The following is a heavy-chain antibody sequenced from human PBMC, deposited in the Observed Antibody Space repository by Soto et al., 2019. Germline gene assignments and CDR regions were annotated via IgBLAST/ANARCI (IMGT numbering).Heavy chain of an antibody. Sequence: QVQLQQWGAGLLKPSETLSLTCGVYGGSFSGYYWSWIRQPPGKGLEWIGEINHSGSTNYNPSLKSRVTISVDTSTNQFSLKLSSVTAADTAVYYCARAQLVLYYYYGMDVWGQGTTVTVSS. V-gene: IGHV4-34*01. CDR2: INHSGST. CDR3: ARAQLVLYYYYGMDV. CDR1: GGSFSGYY. D-gene: IGHD6-13*01. J-gene: IGHJ6*02.